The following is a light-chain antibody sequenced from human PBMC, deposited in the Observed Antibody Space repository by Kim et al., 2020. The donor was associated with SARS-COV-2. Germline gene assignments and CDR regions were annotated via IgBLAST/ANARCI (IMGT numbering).Light chain of an antibody. CDR2: GAS. Sequence: SASVGDRVTIPCRASQDVSVWLAWYQQKPGKAPNLLIYGASYLESGAPSRFSGSGSGTDFTLTIDSLQPEDFATYYCQQASSFPHTFGQGTKLEI. V-gene: IGKV1D-12*01. J-gene: IGKJ2*01. CDR3: QQASSFPHT. CDR1: QDVSVW.